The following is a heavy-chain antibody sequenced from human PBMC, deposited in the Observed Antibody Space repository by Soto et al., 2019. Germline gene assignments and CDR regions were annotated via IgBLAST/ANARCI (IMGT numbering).Heavy chain of an antibody. J-gene: IGHJ4*02. D-gene: IGHD4-17*01. Sequence: EVQLVESRGGLGQPGGSLRLSCAASGFTLSSHTMNWVRQAPGKGLEWVSSISSDSSYKYYTDSVTGRFTVSRDNAKNSLYLQMNSLRSEETAVYWCGKDAVPGDGVWLAEYWGRGTHVIVYS. CDR1: GFTLSSHT. V-gene: IGHV3-21*01. CDR3: GKDAVPGDGVWLAEY. CDR2: ISSDSSYK.